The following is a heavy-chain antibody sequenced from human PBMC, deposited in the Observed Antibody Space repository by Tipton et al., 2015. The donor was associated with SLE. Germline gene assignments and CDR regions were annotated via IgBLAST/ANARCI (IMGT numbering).Heavy chain of an antibody. CDR3: GSVEMAMINLSQWYYYMDV. Sequence: QVQLVQSGPEVKNPGASVKVSCKASGYKFTSYFLHWVRLAPGQGLEWMGRINPNSGGTNYAQNLQGRVTMTRDTSISTAYMDLTSLSSEDTAVYYCGSVEMAMINLSQWYYYMDVWGTGTTVTVSS. CDR2: INPNSGGT. CDR1: GYKFTSYF. V-gene: IGHV1-2*06. D-gene: IGHD5-12*01. J-gene: IGHJ6*03.